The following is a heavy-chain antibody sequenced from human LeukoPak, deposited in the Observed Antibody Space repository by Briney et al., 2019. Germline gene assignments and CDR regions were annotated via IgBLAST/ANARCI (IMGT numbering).Heavy chain of an antibody. J-gene: IGHJ4*02. Sequence: GSLRLSCAASGFTFSSYGMSWVRQAPGKGLEWVSVIYSGGSTYYADSVKGRFTISRDNSKNTLYLQMNSLRAEDTAVYYCARGYSSSWYIFDYWGQGTLVTVSS. CDR1: GFTFSSYG. CDR3: ARGYSSSWYIFDY. D-gene: IGHD6-13*01. V-gene: IGHV3-53*01. CDR2: IYSGGST.